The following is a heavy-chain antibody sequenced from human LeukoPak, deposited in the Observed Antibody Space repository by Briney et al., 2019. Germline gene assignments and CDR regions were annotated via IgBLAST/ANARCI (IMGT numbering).Heavy chain of an antibody. CDR2: ISGSGGST. V-gene: IGHV3-23*01. D-gene: IGHD2-15*01. J-gene: IGHJ4*02. CDR1: GFTFSSYA. Sequence: GGSLRLSCAASGFTFSSYAMSWVRQAPGKGLEWVSAISGSGGSTYYADSVKGQFTISRDNAKNSLYLQMNSLRAEDTAVYYCARGYCSGGSCFNFDYWGQGTLVTVSS. CDR3: ARGYCSGGSCFNFDY.